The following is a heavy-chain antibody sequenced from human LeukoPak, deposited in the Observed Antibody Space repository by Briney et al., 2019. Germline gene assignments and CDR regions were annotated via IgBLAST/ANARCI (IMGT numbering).Heavy chain of an antibody. CDR2: IYSGGST. Sequence: GGSLRLSCAASGFTVSSNYMSWVRQAPGKGLEWVSVIYSGGSTYYADSVKGRFTISRDNSKNTLYLQINSLRAEDTAVYYCAGSGIAARLTDWWGQGTLVTVSS. CDR1: GFTVSSNY. J-gene: IGHJ4*02. D-gene: IGHD6-6*01. CDR3: AGSGIAARLTDW. V-gene: IGHV3-66*01.